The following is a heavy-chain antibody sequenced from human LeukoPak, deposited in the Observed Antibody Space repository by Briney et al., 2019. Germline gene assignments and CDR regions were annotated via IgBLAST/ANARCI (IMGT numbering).Heavy chain of an antibody. CDR3: ARGDQAFDY. Sequence: SQTLSLTCAISGDSVSSNSAVWNWIRQSPSRGLEWLGRTYYRSKWSNNYAVSVKSRIIINPDTSENQFSLQLNSVTPEDTAVYYCARGDQAFDYWGQGTLVTVSS. V-gene: IGHV6-1*01. CDR1: GDSVSSNSAV. D-gene: IGHD2-2*01. CDR2: TYYRSKWSN. J-gene: IGHJ4*02.